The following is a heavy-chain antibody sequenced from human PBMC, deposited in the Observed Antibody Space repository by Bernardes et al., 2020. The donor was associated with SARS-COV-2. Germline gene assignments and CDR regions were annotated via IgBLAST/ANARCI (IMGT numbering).Heavy chain of an antibody. CDR2: ISGSGGST. CDR3: AKCVVGYYAVDV. V-gene: IGHV3-23*01. CDR1: GFTFSMYA. D-gene: IGHD2-21*01. J-gene: IGHJ6*02. Sequence: GGSLRLSCAASGFTFSMYAMTLVPQAPGKGPEWVSGISGSGGSTYYADSVKGRFTISRDNSKNTLFLQMNSLRAEDTGVYYCAKCVVGYYAVDVWGQGTTVTVSS.